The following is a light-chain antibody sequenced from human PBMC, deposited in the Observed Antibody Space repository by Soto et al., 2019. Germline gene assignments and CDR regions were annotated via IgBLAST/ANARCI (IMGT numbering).Light chain of an antibody. CDR1: SSDIGGYNY. CDR3: SSYTTSKIRV. CDR2: DVT. V-gene: IGLV2-14*03. Sequence: QSALTQPASVSGSPGQSITISCAGTSSDIGGYNYVSWYQQHPGKAPKLMIYDVTNRPSGVSNRFSGSKSGNTASLTISGIQAEEEDDYYCSSYTTSKIRVFGGGTKLTVL. J-gene: IGLJ3*02.